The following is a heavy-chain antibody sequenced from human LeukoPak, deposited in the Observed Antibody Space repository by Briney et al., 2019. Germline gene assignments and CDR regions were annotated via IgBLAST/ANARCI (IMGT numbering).Heavy chain of an antibody. J-gene: IGHJ1*01. CDR2: IYYSGST. CDR1: GGSISGSTYY. Sequence: SETLSLTCTVSGGSISGSTYYWGWIRQTPGKGLEWIGSIYYSGSTYYNPSLKSRVTISVDTSKNQFSLKLSSVTAADTAVYYCARPPWGSWYKYFQHWGQGTLVTVSS. D-gene: IGHD6-13*01. V-gene: IGHV4-39*07. CDR3: ARPPWGSWYKYFQH.